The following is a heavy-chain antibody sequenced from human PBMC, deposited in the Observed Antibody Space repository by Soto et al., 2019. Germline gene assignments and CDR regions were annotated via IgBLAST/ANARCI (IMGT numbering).Heavy chain of an antibody. CDR2: IYYRGST. Sequence: QVQLQESGPGLVKPSETLSLTCTVSGGSISSYYWSWIRQPPGKGLEWIGYIYYRGSTNYNPPLKGRVTITVDTSKNQFSLELSSVTAAETAMYYCARFNWYFDLWGRGNLVTVSS. V-gene: IGHV4-59*01. J-gene: IGHJ2*01. CDR1: GGSISSYY. CDR3: ARFNWYFDL.